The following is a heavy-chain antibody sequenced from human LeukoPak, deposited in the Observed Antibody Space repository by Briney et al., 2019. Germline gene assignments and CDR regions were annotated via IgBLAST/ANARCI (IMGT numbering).Heavy chain of an antibody. Sequence: SETLSLTCTVSGGSISSYYWSWIRQPPGKGLEWIGYIYYSGSTNYNPSLKSRVTISVDTSKKQFSLKLSSVTGADTAVYYCARDRLVGATFYYYYYMDVWGKGTTVTVSS. CDR2: IYYSGST. CDR3: ARDRLVGATFYYYYYMDV. J-gene: IGHJ6*03. CDR1: GGSISSYY. D-gene: IGHD1-26*01. V-gene: IGHV4-59*01.